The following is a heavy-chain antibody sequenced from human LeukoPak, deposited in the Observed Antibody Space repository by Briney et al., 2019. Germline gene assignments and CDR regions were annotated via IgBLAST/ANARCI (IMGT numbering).Heavy chain of an antibody. J-gene: IGHJ4*02. CDR3: ARERDTSMVALDS. V-gene: IGHV3-21*06. CDR1: GFTFSSYS. D-gene: IGHD5-18*01. Sequence: PGGSLRLSSAASGFTFSSYSLNWVRQAPGKGLEWVSCITSNIYTYYADSVRGRFTISRDNSQNSVYLVMNSLRAEDTAVYYCARERDTSMVALDSWGQGTLVTVSS. CDR2: ITSNIYT.